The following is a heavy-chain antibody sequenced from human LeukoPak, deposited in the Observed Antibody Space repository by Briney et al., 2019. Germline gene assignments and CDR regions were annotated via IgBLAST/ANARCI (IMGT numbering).Heavy chain of an antibody. D-gene: IGHD3-10*01. V-gene: IGHV4-59*01. Sequence: SETLSLTCTVSGGSISGWYWSWIRQPPGKGLEWIGYIYGSGYTNYNPSLKSRVTMSVDTSKNQFSLKLSSVTAADTAVYYCARDAPSVRGHSLVNNYYYYYGMDVWGQGTTVTVSS. J-gene: IGHJ6*02. CDR3: ARDAPSVRGHSLVNNYYYYYGMDV. CDR1: GGSISGWY. CDR2: IYGSGYT.